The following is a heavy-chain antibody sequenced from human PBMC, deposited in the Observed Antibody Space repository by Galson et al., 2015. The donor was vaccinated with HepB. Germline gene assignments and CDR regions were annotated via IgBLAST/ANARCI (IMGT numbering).Heavy chain of an antibody. V-gene: IGHV1-8*01. Sequence: SVKVSCKASGYTFTSYDINWVRQATGQGLEWMGWMNPNSGNTGYAQKFQGRVTMTRNTSISTAYMELSSLRSEDTAVYYCARGIVVVVAATTGKTKNWFDPWGQGTLVTVSS. J-gene: IGHJ5*02. CDR1: GYTFTSYD. CDR3: ARGIVVVVAATTGKTKNWFDP. D-gene: IGHD2-15*01. CDR2: MNPNSGNT.